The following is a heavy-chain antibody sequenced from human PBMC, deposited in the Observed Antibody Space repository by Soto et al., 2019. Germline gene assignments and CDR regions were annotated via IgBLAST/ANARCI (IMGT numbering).Heavy chain of an antibody. Sequence: EVQLVESGGGLVQPGGSLRLSCAASGFTVSTQYMSWVRQAPGKGLEWVARIQSGGSRYYAHSVEGRFTSCRDNSEYLQLQQISLLTVEDTVMYYCTMDDGYSDGSVCYGVQMDLWGKGTTVTVTA. CDR2: IQSGGSR. J-gene: IGHJ6*04. V-gene: IGHV3-66*01. CDR1: GFTVSTQY. D-gene: IGHD3-22*01. CDR3: TMDDGYSDGSVCYGVQMDL.